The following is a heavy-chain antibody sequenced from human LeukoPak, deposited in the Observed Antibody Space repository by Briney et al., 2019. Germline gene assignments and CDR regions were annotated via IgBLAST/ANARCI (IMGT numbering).Heavy chain of an antibody. J-gene: IGHJ4*02. V-gene: IGHV4-38-2*01. CDR1: GYSISSGYY. Sequence: PSETLSLTCAVSGYSISSGYYWGWIRQPPGKGLEWIGSIYHSGSTYYNPSLKSRVTISVDTSKNQFSLKLSSVTAADTAVYYCARHTINSSSWYDYWGQGTLVTVSS. CDR2: IYHSGST. D-gene: IGHD6-13*01. CDR3: ARHTINSSSWYDY.